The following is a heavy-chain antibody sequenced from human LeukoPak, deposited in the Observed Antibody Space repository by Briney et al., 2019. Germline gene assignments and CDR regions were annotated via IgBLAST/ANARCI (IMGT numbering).Heavy chain of an antibody. V-gene: IGHV1-2*02. CDR1: GYTFTGYY. CDR3: TRALYSGYDWEGGY. CDR2: INPNSGGT. J-gene: IGHJ4*02. Sequence: ASVKVSCKASGYTFTGYYMHWVRQAPGQGLEWMGWINPNSGGTNYAQKFQGRVTMTRDTSISTAYMELSRLRSDDTAVYYYTRALYSGYDWEGGYWGQGTLVTVSS. D-gene: IGHD5-12*01.